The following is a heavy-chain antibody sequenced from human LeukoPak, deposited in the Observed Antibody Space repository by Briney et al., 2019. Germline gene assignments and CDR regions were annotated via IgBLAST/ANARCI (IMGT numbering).Heavy chain of an antibody. V-gene: IGHV4-38-2*02. CDR3: ARDPATECSNGVCYKASWFDP. J-gene: IGHJ5*02. D-gene: IGHD2-8*01. CDR2: IYHSGST. CDR1: GYSISSGYY. Sequence: PSETLSLTCTVSGYSISSGYYWGWIRQPPGKGLEWIGSIYHSGSTYYNPSLKSRVTISVDTSKNQFSLKLSSVTAADTAMYYCARDPATECSNGVCYKASWFDPWGQGTLVTVSS.